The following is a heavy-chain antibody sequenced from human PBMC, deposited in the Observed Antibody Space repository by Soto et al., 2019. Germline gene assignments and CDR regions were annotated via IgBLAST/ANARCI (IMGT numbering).Heavy chain of an antibody. CDR3: ARIEYSSSSASDY. D-gene: IGHD6-6*01. CDR1: GGTFSSYS. J-gene: IGHJ4*02. CDR2: IIPIFGTA. V-gene: IGHV1-69*13. Sequence: SVKVSCKASGGTFSSYSISWVRPAPGQGLEWMGGIIPIFGTANYAQKFQGRVTITADESTSTAYMELSSLRSEDTAVYYCARIEYSSSSASDYWGQGTQVTVSS.